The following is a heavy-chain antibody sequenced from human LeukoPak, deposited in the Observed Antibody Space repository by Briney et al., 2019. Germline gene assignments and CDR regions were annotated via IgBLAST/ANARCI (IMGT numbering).Heavy chain of an antibody. J-gene: IGHJ4*02. Sequence: GGSLRLSCAASGFTFSSYGMHWVRQAPGKGLEWVAVISYDGSNKYYADSVKGRFTISRDNSKNTLYLQMNSLRAEDTAVYYCAAWDFWSGSGIDYWGQGALVTVSS. CDR3: AAWDFWSGSGIDY. CDR1: GFTFSSYG. CDR2: ISYDGSNK. V-gene: IGHV3-30*03. D-gene: IGHD3-3*01.